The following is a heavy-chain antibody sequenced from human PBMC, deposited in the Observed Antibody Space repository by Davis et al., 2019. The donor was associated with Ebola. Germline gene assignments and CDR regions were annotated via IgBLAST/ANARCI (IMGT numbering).Heavy chain of an antibody. Sequence: GGSLRLSCAASGFTFSSYSMNWVRQAPGKGLEWVANIKQDGSEKYYVDSVKGRFTISRDNAKNSLYLQMNSLRAEDTAVYYCARDGVVRAFDYWGQGTLVTVSS. D-gene: IGHD3-3*01. CDR1: GFTFSSYS. J-gene: IGHJ4*02. V-gene: IGHV3-7*01. CDR2: IKQDGSEK. CDR3: ARDGVVRAFDY.